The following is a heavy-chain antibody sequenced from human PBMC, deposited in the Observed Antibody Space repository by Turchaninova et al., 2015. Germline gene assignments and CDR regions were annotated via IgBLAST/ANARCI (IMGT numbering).Heavy chain of an antibody. D-gene: IGHD5-18*01. CDR2: IYYSRST. CDR3: ARASGYSYGLLYYYYGMDV. Sequence: QVTLQDSGPALVKPSESPARTLSGAVSITSSYEWRRILQTTGKRLEWSGYIYYSRSTNYNPSLKSRVTISVDTSKNQFSLKLSSVTAADTAVYYCARASGYSYGLLYYYYGMDVWGQGTTVTVSS. V-gene: IGHV4-59*01. J-gene: IGHJ6*02. CDR1: VSITSSYE.